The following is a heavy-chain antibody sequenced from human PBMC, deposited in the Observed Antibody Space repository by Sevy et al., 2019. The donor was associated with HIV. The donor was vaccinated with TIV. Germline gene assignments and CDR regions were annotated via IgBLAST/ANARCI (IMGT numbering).Heavy chain of an antibody. CDR3: ARVITMVRGANYGMDV. D-gene: IGHD3-10*01. CDR2: INPNSGGT. Sequence: ASVKVSCKASGYTFTGYYMHWVRQAPGQGLEWMGWINPNSGGTNYAQKFQGRVTMTRDTSISTAYMELSRLRSDDTAVYYCARVITMVRGANYGMDVWGQGTTVTASS. CDR1: GYTFTGYY. V-gene: IGHV1-2*02. J-gene: IGHJ6*02.